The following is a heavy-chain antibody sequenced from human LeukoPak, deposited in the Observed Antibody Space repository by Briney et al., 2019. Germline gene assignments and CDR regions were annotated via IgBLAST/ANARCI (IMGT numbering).Heavy chain of an antibody. CDR3: ASRKDFWSGRYYYYYMDV. J-gene: IGHJ6*03. D-gene: IGHD3-3*01. CDR1: GGSFSGYY. CDR2: INHRGST. V-gene: IGHV4-34*01. Sequence: SETLSLTCAVYGGSFSGYYWSWIRQPPGKGLEWIGEINHRGSTNYNPSLKSRVTISVDTSKNQFSLKLSSVTAADTAVYYCASRKDFWSGRYYYYYMDVWGKGTTVTVSS.